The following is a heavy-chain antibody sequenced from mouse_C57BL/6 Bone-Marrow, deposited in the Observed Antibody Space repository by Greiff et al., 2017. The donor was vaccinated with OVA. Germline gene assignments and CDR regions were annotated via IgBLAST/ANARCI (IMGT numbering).Heavy chain of an antibody. CDR2: IDPSDSYT. D-gene: IGHD1-1*01. Sequence: VQLQHPGAELVMPGASVKLSCKASGYTFTSYWMHWVKQRPGQGLEWIGEIDPSDSYTNYNQKFKGKSTLTVDKSSSTAYMQLSSLTSEDSAVYYCARHYYGSSYGWFAYWGQGTLVTVSA. CDR1: GYTFTSYW. J-gene: IGHJ3*01. V-gene: IGHV1-69*01. CDR3: ARHYYGSSYGWFAY.